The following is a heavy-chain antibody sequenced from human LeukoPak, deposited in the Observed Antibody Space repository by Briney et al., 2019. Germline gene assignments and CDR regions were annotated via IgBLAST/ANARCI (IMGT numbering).Heavy chain of an antibody. CDR3: AKALWFGELLNYFDY. V-gene: IGHV3-23*01. J-gene: IGHJ4*02. CDR2: ISGSGAGT. CDR1: GFTFISYA. D-gene: IGHD3-10*01. Sequence: GGSLRLSCAASGFTFISYAMIWVRQAPGKGLEWVSVISGSGAGTHYADSVKGRFTISRDNSKNTVYLQLNSLGPEDTAVYYCAKALWFGELLNYFDYWGQGSLVTVSS.